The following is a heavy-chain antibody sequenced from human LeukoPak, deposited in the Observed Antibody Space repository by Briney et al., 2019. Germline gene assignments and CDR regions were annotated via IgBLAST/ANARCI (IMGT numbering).Heavy chain of an antibody. Sequence: SETPSLTCTVSGGSINNYYWSWILQPAGQGLEWIGRIYTSGSTNYNPSLKSRVTMSVDTSKNQFSLKLSSVTAADTAVYYCARLGGNGYCSSTSCYTNWFDPWGQGTLVTVSS. CDR2: IYTSGST. J-gene: IGHJ5*02. V-gene: IGHV4-4*07. CDR1: GGSINNYY. CDR3: ARLGGNGYCSSTSCYTNWFDP. D-gene: IGHD2-2*02.